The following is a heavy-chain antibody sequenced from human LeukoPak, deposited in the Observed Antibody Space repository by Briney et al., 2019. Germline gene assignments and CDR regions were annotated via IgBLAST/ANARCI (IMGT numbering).Heavy chain of an antibody. D-gene: IGHD6-13*01. V-gene: IGHV4-34*01. CDR2: IYHSGST. CDR3: ARVWGSSWYGRENWFDP. CDR1: GGSFSGYY. J-gene: IGHJ5*02. Sequence: SETLSPTCAVYGGSFSGYYWSWIRQPPGKGLEWIGEIYHSGSTNYNPSLKSRVTISVDKSKNQFSLKLSSVTAADTAVYYCARVWGSSWYGRENWFDPWDQGTLVTVSS.